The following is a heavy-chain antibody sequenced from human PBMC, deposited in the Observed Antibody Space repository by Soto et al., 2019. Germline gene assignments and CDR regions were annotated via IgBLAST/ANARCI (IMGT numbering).Heavy chain of an antibody. Sequence: ASVKVSCKASGGTFSSYAISWVRQAPGQGLEWMGGIIPIFGTANYAQKFQGRVTITADESTSTAYMELSSLRSEDTAVYYCARDDVGGSSWYSGYWGQGTLVTVSS. V-gene: IGHV1-69*13. J-gene: IGHJ4*02. CDR2: IIPIFGTA. CDR1: GGTFSSYA. CDR3: ARDDVGGSSWYSGY. D-gene: IGHD6-13*01.